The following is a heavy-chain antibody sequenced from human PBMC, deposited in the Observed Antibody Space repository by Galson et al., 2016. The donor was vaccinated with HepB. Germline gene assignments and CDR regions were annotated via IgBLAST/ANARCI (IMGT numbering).Heavy chain of an antibody. CDR2: IGYSGTT. D-gene: IGHD4-11*01. CDR3: AKDGPDYNSRLDP. Sequence: SETLSLTCTLSGGSISDGYWSWIRQPPGQTLQWIGHIGYSGTTDYNPSLKSRVTISVNTSKNRFSLKLNSVTPADTAVYYCAKDGPDYNSRLDPWGQGILVTVSS. CDR1: GGSISDGY. J-gene: IGHJ5*01. V-gene: IGHV4-59*01.